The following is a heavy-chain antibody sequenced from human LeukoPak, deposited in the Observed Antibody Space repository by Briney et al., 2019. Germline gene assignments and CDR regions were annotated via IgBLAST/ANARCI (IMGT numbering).Heavy chain of an antibody. J-gene: IGHJ4*02. V-gene: IGHV3-23*01. CDR3: AKRYGGNSGYFDY. Sequence: GGSLRLSCAASGFTFTSYSMNWVRQAPGEGLEWVSTISGGGGSTYYADSVKGRFTISRDNSKNTLYLQMNNLRAEDTAIYYCAKRYGGNSGYFDYWGQGTLVTVSS. CDR2: ISGGGGST. CDR1: GFTFTSYS. D-gene: IGHD4-23*01.